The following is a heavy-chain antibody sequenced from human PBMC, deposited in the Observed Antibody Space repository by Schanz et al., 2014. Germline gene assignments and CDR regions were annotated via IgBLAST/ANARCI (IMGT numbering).Heavy chain of an antibody. CDR1: GYTFTSHG. V-gene: IGHV1-69*10. CDR3: ASSGAGYSSSWDFDY. CDR2: IIPILGIA. D-gene: IGHD6-13*01. Sequence: QVQVVQSGAEVKKPGASVKVSCKASGYTFTSHGISWVRQAPGQGLEWMGWIIPILGIATYAQKFQGRLTITADKSTSTAYMELSSLRSEDTAVYYCASSGAGYSSSWDFDYWGQGTLVTVSS. J-gene: IGHJ4*02.